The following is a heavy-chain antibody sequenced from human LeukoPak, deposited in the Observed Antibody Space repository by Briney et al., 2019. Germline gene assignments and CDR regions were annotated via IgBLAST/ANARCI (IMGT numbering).Heavy chain of an antibody. CDR2: IYTGGGT. CDR3: ARESGSGSRGFDY. D-gene: IGHD3-10*01. V-gene: IGHV3-66*01. CDR1: GFTVSSIY. Sequence: GGSLTLSCAASGFTVSSIYMNWVRQAPGKGLEWVSVIYTGGGTYYPDSVKDRFTISRDNSKNTLYLQMNSLRAEDTAVYYCARESGSGSRGFDYWGQGTLVTVSS. J-gene: IGHJ4*02.